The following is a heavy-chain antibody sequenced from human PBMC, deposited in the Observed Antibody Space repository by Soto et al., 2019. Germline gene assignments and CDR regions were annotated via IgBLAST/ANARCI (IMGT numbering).Heavy chain of an antibody. V-gene: IGHV1-69*12. Sequence: QVQLVQSGAEVKKPGSSVKVSCKASGGTFSSYAISWVRQAPGQGLEWMGGIIPIFGTANYAQKFQGRVTITADESTSTAYRELSSLRSEDTAVYDCARAFPPAYCGGDCAYYYCYYGMDVWGQGTTVTVSS. CDR3: ARAFPPAYCGGDCAYYYCYYGMDV. CDR2: IIPIFGTA. J-gene: IGHJ6*02. D-gene: IGHD2-21*02. CDR1: GGTFSSYA.